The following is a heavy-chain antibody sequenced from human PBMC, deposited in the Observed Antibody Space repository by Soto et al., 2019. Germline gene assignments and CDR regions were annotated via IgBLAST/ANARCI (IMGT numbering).Heavy chain of an antibody. CDR2: IYYSGST. D-gene: IGHD6-6*01. J-gene: IGHJ3*02. Sequence: QLQLQESGPGLVKPSETLSLTCTVSGGSISSSSYYWGWIRQPPGKGLEWIGSIYYSGSTYYNPSLRGGVTIPVAASKTQSSRELSSVPAADTVVFCGARPPVPGGHPSSFDIWGKGTMVTVSS. CDR3: ARPPVPGGHPSSFDI. CDR1: GGSISSSSYY. V-gene: IGHV4-39*01.